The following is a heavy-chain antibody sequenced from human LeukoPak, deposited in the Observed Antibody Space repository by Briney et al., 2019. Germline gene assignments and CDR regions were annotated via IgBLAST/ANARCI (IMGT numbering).Heavy chain of an antibody. CDR3: ARRNDYGDAFDI. CDR1: GGSISSGSYY. V-gene: IGHV4-61*02. J-gene: IGHJ3*02. Sequence: SETLSLTCTVSGGSISSGSYYWSWIRQPAGKGLEWIGRIYTSGSTNYNPSLKSRVTISVDTSKNQFSLKLSSVTAADTAVYYCARRNDYGDAFDIWGQGTMVTVSS. CDR2: IYTSGST. D-gene: IGHD4-17*01.